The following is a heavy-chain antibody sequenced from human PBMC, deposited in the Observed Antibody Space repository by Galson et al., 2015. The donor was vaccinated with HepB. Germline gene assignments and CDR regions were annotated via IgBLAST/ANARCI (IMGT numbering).Heavy chain of an antibody. J-gene: IGHJ4*02. CDR3: ARKSFDSSNYYDY. D-gene: IGHD3-22*01. CDR2: ISTSSTHT. CDR1: GFIFSEYY. V-gene: IGHV3-11*06. Sequence: SLRLSCAASGFIFSEYYMNWIRLTPGKGLEWVSYISTSSTHTNYADSVKGRFTISRDNARNAVYLQMNRLRVDDTAVYFCARKSFDSSNYYDYWGRGILVTVSS.